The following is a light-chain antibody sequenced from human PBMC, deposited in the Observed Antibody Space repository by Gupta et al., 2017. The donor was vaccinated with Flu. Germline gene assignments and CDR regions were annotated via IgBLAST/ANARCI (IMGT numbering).Light chain of an antibody. CDR1: TSDVGGYGL. V-gene: IGLV2-8*01. Sequence: SVTISGTGSTSDVGGYGLVSGHQQNTANPLYIIIYDVRKRTAGVPGFFSGAGAGNTASLTVSVRQAEDEDDYYCSSDAGNNNLVFGGGTRLTVL. CDR3: SSDAGNNNLV. CDR2: DVR. J-gene: IGLJ2*01.